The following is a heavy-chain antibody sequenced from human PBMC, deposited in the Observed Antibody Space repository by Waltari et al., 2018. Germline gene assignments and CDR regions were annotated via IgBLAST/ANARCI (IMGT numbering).Heavy chain of an antibody. D-gene: IGHD6-13*01. Sequence: QVQLQESGPGLVKPSETLSLTCTVSGGSISSYYWSWIRQPPGKGLEWIGYIYYSGSTNYHPSLKSRVTRSVDTSKNQFSLKLSSVTAADTAVYYCARVGSSWIPHYYYYMDVWGKGTTVTVSS. CDR1: GGSISSYY. CDR3: ARVGSSWIPHYYYYMDV. V-gene: IGHV4-59*01. CDR2: IYYSGST. J-gene: IGHJ6*03.